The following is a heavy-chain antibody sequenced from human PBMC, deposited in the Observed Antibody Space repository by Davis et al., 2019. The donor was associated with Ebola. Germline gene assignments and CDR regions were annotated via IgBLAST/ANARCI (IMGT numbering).Heavy chain of an antibody. CDR1: GFTFYRYE. J-gene: IGHJ4*02. CDR3: ARYSGAGTRLFDY. CDR2: ISNSGSSI. V-gene: IGHV3-48*03. D-gene: IGHD2-15*01. Sequence: GESLKISCAASGFTFYRYEMNWVRQAPGKGLEWVSYISNSGSSIYYADSVKGRFTISRDNSINSLFLEMNSLRAEDTALYYCARYSGAGTRLFDYWGQGTLVTVSS.